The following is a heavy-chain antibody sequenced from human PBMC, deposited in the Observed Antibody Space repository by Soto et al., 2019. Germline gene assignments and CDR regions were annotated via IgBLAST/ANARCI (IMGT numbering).Heavy chain of an antibody. CDR3: AKDPVRYGGYGGVFDY. CDR1: GFTFSSYG. Sequence: QVQLVESGGGVVQPGRSLRLSCAVSGFTFSSYGMHWVRQAPGKGLEWVAVISYDGSNNYYADSVKGRFTISRDNSKSTQYLQMNSLSAEDPAVYYCAKDPVRYGGYGGVFDYWGQGTLVIVSS. D-gene: IGHD5-12*01. V-gene: IGHV3-30*18. J-gene: IGHJ4*02. CDR2: ISYDGSNN.